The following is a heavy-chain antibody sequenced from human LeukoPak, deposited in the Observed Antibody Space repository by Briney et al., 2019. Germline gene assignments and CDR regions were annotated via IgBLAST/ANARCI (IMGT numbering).Heavy chain of an antibody. D-gene: IGHD3-3*01. V-gene: IGHV3-23*01. CDR2: ISGSGGST. Sequence: PGGSLRLSCAASGFTFSSYAMSWVRQAPGKGLEWVSAISGSGGSTYYADSVKGRFTISRDNSKNTLHLQMNSLRAEDTAVYYCAKDPTPAYDFWSGYLLASNLNWFDPWGQGTLVTVSS. CDR1: GFTFSSYA. J-gene: IGHJ5*02. CDR3: AKDPTPAYDFWSGYLLASNLNWFDP.